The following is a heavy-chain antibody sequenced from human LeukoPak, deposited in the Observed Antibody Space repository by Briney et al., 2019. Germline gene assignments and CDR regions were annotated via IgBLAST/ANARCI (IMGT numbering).Heavy chain of an antibody. D-gene: IGHD6-19*01. Sequence: PSKTLSLTCTVSGGSISSYYWSWIRQPPGKGLEWIGYIYYSGSTNYNPSLKSRVTISVDTSKNQFSLKLSSVTAADTAVYYCARRRDSSGLHYFDYWGQGTLVTVSS. CDR3: ARRRDSSGLHYFDY. CDR2: IYYSGST. V-gene: IGHV4-59*08. J-gene: IGHJ4*02. CDR1: GGSISSYY.